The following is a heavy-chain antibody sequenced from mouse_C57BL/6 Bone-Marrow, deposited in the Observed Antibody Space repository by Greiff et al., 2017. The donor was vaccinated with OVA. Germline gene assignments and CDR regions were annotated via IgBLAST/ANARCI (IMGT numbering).Heavy chain of an antibody. CDR2: IYPRSGNT. Sequence: QVQLQQSGAELARPGASVKLSCKASGYTFTSYGISWVKQRTGQGLEWIGEIYPRSGNTYYNEKFKGKATLTADKSSSTAYMELRSLTSEDSAVYFCARPPIYYGYDGGYAMDYWGQGTSVTVSS. CDR1: GYTFTSYG. J-gene: IGHJ4*01. D-gene: IGHD2-2*01. CDR3: ARPPIYYGYDGGYAMDY. V-gene: IGHV1-81*01.